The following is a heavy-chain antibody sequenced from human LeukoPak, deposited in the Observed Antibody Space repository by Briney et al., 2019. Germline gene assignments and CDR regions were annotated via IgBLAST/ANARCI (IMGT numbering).Heavy chain of an antibody. J-gene: IGHJ4*02. Sequence: PGGSLRLSCAASGFTCSSYSMDWVHQAPGKELEWVSYISSSSSTIYYADSVKGRFTISRDNAKNSLFLQMNSLRADDTAVYYCARLPAYCSSTACYYDYWGQGTLVTVSS. D-gene: IGHD2-2*01. V-gene: IGHV3-48*01. CDR3: ARLPAYCSSTACYYDY. CDR1: GFTCSSYS. CDR2: ISSSSSTI.